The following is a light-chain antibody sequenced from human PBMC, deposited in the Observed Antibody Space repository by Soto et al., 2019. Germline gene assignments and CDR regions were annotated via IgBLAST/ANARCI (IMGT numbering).Light chain of an antibody. CDR1: SGSVSANYY. V-gene: IGLV8-61*01. CDR2: NTK. Sequence: QAVVTQEPSFSVSPGGTVTLTCGLRSGSVSANYYPSWSQQTPGQAPRTLIHNTKTRSSGVPDRFSGSILGNKAALTITGAQADDESDYYCLLYMGGGIWVFGGGTQLTVL. J-gene: IGLJ3*02. CDR3: LLYMGGGIWV.